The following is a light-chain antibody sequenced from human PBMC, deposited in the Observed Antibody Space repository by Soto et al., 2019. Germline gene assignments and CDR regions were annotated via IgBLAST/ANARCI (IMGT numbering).Light chain of an antibody. Sequence: QSVLTQPRSVSGSPGQSVTISCAGTNSDVGAYNYVSWYQQHPGKAPKLIIYDVNKRPSGVPDRFSGFKSGNTACLNIYGLQTEDEADYHCFSFSGGIGGGTKLTVL. V-gene: IGLV2-11*01. J-gene: IGLJ2*01. CDR1: NSDVGAYNY. CDR3: FSFSGG. CDR2: DVN.